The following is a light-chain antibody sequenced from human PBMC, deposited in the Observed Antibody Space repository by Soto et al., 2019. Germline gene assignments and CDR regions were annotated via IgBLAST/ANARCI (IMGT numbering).Light chain of an antibody. CDR2: WAS. Sequence: DIVMTQSPDSLAVSLGERATINCKSSQSVLYSSNNKNYLAWYQQKPGQPPKLLIYWASTRESGAPDRFSGSGSGTDFTLTISSLQAEDVAVYYCQQYYSTPITFGQGTRLEIK. CDR1: QSVLYSSNNKNY. J-gene: IGKJ5*01. V-gene: IGKV4-1*01. CDR3: QQYYSTPIT.